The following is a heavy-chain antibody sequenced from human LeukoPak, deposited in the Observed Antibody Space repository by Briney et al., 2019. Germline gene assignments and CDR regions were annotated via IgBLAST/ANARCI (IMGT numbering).Heavy chain of an antibody. CDR2: IFGSGGST. J-gene: IGHJ4*02. V-gene: IGHV3-23*01. CDR3: AKTTTGYSSGRFPGWPVDY. D-gene: IGHD6-19*01. Sequence: GGSLRLSCAASGFTFSSYAMYWVRQAPGKGLGRVSGIFGSGGSTHYADSVKGRFTISRDNSKNTVYLQMNSLRAEDTAVYYCAKTTTGYSSGRFPGWPVDYWGQGTLVTVSS. CDR1: GFTFSSYA.